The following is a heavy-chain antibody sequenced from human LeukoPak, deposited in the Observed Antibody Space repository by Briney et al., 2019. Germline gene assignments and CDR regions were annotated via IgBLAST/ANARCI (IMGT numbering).Heavy chain of an antibody. V-gene: IGHV3-53*01. CDR2: IYSGGST. Sequence: GGSLRLSCAASGFTVSSNYMSWVRQAPGKGLEWVSVIYSGGSTYYADSVKGRFTISRDNSKNTLYLQMNSLRAEDTAVYYCARDGGSVTSDAFDIWGQGTMVTVSS. J-gene: IGHJ3*02. CDR1: GFTVSSNY. CDR3: ARDGGSVTSDAFDI. D-gene: IGHD4-17*01.